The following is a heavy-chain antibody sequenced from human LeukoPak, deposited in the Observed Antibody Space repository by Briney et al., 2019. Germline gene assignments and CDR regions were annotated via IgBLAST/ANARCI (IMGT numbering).Heavy chain of an antibody. V-gene: IGHV4-39*01. CDR2: IYYSGST. CDR3: ARALGYDFWSGYQFDY. D-gene: IGHD3-3*01. CDR1: GGSISSSSYY. J-gene: IGHJ4*02. Sequence: SETLSLTCTVSGGSISSSSYYWGWIRQPPGKGLEWIGSIYYSGSTYYNPSLKSRVTISVDTSKNQFSLKLSSVTAADTAVYYCARALGYDFWSGYQFDYWGQGTLVTVSS.